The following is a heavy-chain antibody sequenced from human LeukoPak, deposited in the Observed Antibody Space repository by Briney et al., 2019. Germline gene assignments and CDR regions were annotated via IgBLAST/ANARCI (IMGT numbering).Heavy chain of an antibody. CDR2: IYYSGNT. D-gene: IGHD2-2*01. V-gene: IGHV4-31*03. CDR1: GGSISSGGYY. J-gene: IGHJ5*02. CDR3: ARGYCTSSSCFARHWFDP. Sequence: PSETLSLTCTVSGGSISSGGYYWSWIRQHPGTGLEWIGYIYYSGNTYYNPSLKSRVTISVDTPKNQFSLKLSSVTAADTAVYYCARGYCTSSSCFARHWFDPWGQGTLVTVSS.